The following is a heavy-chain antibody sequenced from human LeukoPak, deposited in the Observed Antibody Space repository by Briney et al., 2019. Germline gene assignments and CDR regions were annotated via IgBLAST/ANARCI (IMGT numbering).Heavy chain of an antibody. J-gene: IGHJ6*03. Sequence: SVKVSCKASGGTFSSYAISWVRQAPGQGLEWMGGSIPIFGTANYAQKFQGRVTITAEKSTSTAYMELSSLRSEDTAVYYCARTTANYYYYYMDVWGKGTTVTVSS. V-gene: IGHV1-69*06. CDR1: GGTFSSYA. CDR2: SIPIFGTA. CDR3: ARTTANYYYYYMDV. D-gene: IGHD2-21*02.